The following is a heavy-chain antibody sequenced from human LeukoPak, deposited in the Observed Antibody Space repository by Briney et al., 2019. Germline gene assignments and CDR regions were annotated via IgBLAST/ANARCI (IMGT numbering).Heavy chain of an antibody. CDR1: GLTFSSYS. J-gene: IGHJ4*02. CDR3: TRDSANYHFAY. D-gene: IGHD4/OR15-4a*01. Sequence: PGGSLRLSCAASGLTFSSYSMNWVRQAPGKGLEWVSVLYSGGATYYADSVKGRFTISRDNSKNIVFLQMNDLRTEDTAFYYCTRDSANYHFAYWGQGALVTVSS. CDR2: LYSGGAT. V-gene: IGHV3-66*01.